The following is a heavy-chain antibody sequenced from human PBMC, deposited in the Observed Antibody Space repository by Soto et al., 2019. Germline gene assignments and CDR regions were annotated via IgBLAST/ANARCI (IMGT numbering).Heavy chain of an antibody. D-gene: IGHD6-6*01. CDR1: SGSFSGYY. CDR3: ARGGRAARRPNWFDP. J-gene: IGHJ5*02. V-gene: IGHV4-34*01. Sequence: PSETLSLTCAVYSGSFSGYYWSWIRQPPGKGLEWIGEINHSGSTNYNPSLKSRVTISVDTSKNQFSLKLSSVTAADTAVYYCARGGRAARRPNWFDPWGQGTLVTVSS. CDR2: INHSGST.